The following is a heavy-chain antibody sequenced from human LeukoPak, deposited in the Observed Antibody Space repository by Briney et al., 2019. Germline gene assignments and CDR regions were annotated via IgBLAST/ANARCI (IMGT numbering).Heavy chain of an antibody. CDR3: ARQYCTSTTCRTFDI. CDR2: IYYSGTT. CDR1: GGSLSRSY. Sequence: SETLSLTCTVSGGSLSRSYWSWIRQPPGRGLEWIGYIYYSGTTNYNPSLKSRLTISVDTSNNQFSLKLSSVTAADTAVYYCARQYCTSTTCRTFDIWGQGTMVTVSS. V-gene: IGHV4-59*01. D-gene: IGHD2-2*01. J-gene: IGHJ3*02.